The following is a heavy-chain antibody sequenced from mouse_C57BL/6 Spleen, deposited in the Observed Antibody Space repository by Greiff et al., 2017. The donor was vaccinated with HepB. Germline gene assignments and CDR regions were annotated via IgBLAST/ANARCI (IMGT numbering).Heavy chain of an antibody. CDR2: IWSGGST. V-gene: IGHV2-2*01. CDR1: GFSFTSYG. Sequence: VHLVESGPGLVQPSQSLSITCTVSGFSFTSYGVHWVRQSPGKGLEWLGVIWSGGSTDYNAAFISRLSISKDNSKSQVFFKMNSLQADDTAIYYCARNGYGSSYVDAMDYWGQGTSVTVSS. CDR3: ARNGYGSSYVDAMDY. D-gene: IGHD1-1*01. J-gene: IGHJ4*01.